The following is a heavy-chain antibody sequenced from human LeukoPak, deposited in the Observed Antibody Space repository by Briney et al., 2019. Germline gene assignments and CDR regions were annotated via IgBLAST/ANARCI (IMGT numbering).Heavy chain of an antibody. Sequence: GESLKISCKGSEFNFSEYWIAWVRQMPEKGLEWMGIIYVDLHAARYSPSFQGQVTISADKSVNTAYLQWSGLKASGSAMYYCASPAGGGETTSSDYFDHWGQGTLVTVSS. D-gene: IGHD3-16*01. CDR2: IYVDLHAA. V-gene: IGHV5-51*01. CDR3: ASPAGGGETTSSDYFDH. CDR1: EFNFSEYW. J-gene: IGHJ4*02.